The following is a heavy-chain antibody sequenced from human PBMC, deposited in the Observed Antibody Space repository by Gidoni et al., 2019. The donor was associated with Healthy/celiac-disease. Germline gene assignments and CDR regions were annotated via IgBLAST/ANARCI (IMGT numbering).Heavy chain of an antibody. CDR3: ARGGLPDPPYYFDY. CDR1: GGSISRGGYY. CDR2: IYYSGST. Sequence: QVQLQESGPGLAKPSQTLSLTCTVSGGSISRGGYYWSWISQHPGKGLEWIGYIYYSGSTYYNPSPKSRVTISLDTSKNQFSLKLSSVTAADTAVYYCARGGLPDPPYYFDYWGQGTLVTVSS. V-gene: IGHV4-31*03. J-gene: IGHJ4*02.